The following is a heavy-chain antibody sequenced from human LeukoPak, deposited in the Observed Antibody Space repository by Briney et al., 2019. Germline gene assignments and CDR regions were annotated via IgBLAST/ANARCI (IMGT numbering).Heavy chain of an antibody. V-gene: IGHV4-61*02. CDR3: ARTGYSYGILDY. J-gene: IGHJ4*02. CDR2: IYTSGST. CDR1: GGSISSGSYY. D-gene: IGHD5-18*01. Sequence: SETLSLTCTVSGGSISSGSYYWRWIRQPAGKGLEWIGRIYTSGSTNYNPSLKSRVTISVDTSKNQFSLKLSSVTAADTAVYYCARTGYSYGILDYWGQGTLVTVSS.